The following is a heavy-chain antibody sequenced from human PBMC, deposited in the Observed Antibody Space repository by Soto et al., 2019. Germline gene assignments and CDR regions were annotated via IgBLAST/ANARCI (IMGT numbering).Heavy chain of an antibody. J-gene: IGHJ6*02. CDR3: EKDTQWTVGPLAMDV. V-gene: IGHV3-23*01. D-gene: IGHD2-2*01. CDR2: FSGSGGNI. CDR1: GFTFSTHA. Sequence: EVQLLESGGGLVQPGGTLRLSCVASGFTFSTHAMSWVRQAPGKGLEWVSTFSGSGGNIYYAESVKGRLTISSDDSKNTLYLQMNSLRVEDTAVYYCEKDTQWTVGPLAMDVWGQGNTVTVSS.